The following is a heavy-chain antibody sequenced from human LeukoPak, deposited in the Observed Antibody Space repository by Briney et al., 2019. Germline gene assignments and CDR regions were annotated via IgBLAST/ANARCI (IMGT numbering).Heavy chain of an antibody. J-gene: IGHJ6*03. CDR1: GGSISSYY. V-gene: IGHV4-59*01. CDR2: IYYSGST. D-gene: IGHD3-16*01. CDR3: ARETSQKGAHYMDV. Sequence: SETLSLTCTVSGGSISSYYWSWIRQPPGKGLEWMGYIYYSGSTNYNPSLKSRVTISVDTSKNQFSLKLSSVTAADTAVYYCARETSQKGAHYMDVWGKGTTVTISS.